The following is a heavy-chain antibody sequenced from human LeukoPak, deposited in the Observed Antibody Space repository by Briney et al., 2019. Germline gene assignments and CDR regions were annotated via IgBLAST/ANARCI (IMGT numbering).Heavy chain of an antibody. CDR2: IYYSGST. D-gene: IGHD3-22*01. V-gene: IGHV4-59*01. CDR3: ARGPSDSSGYYHKFDY. CDR1: GGSISSYY. J-gene: IGHJ4*02. Sequence: PSETLSLTCTVSGGSISSYYWSWIRQPPGKGLEWIGYIYYSGSTNYIPSLKSRVTISVDTSKNQFSLKLSSVTAADTAVYYCARGPSDSSGYYHKFDYWGQGTLVTVSS.